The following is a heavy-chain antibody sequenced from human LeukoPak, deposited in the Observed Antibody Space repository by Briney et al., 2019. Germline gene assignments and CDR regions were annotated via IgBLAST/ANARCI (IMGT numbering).Heavy chain of an antibody. Sequence: ASVKVSCKASGGTFSSYAISWVRQAPGQGLEWMGGIIPIFGTANYAQKFQGRVTITADESTSTAYMELSSLRSEDTAVYYCAAGGRYDFWSGYYDYFDYWGQGTLVTVSS. CDR3: AAGGRYDFWSGYYDYFDY. J-gene: IGHJ4*02. V-gene: IGHV1-69*13. D-gene: IGHD3-3*01. CDR1: GGTFSSYA. CDR2: IIPIFGTA.